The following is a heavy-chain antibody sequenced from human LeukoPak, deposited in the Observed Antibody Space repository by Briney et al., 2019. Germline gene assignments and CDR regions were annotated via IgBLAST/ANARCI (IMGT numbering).Heavy chain of an antibody. D-gene: IGHD6-13*01. Sequence: GGSLRLSCAASGFTFSSYWMSWVRQAPGKGLEWVANIKQDGSEKYYVDSVKGRFTISRDNAKNSLYLQMSSLRAEDTAVYYCARKTAAGRVYYYYYMDVWGKGTTVTVSS. CDR1: GFTFSSYW. J-gene: IGHJ6*03. CDR2: IKQDGSEK. CDR3: ARKTAAGRVYYYYYMDV. V-gene: IGHV3-7*01.